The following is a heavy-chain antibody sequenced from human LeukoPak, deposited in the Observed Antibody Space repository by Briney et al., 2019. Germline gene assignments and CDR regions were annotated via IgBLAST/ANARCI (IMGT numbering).Heavy chain of an antibody. D-gene: IGHD3-9*01. CDR2: IYSGGST. CDR3: ARDWEYYDILTGYSYYFDY. CDR1: GFTVSSNY. V-gene: IGHV3-53*01. Sequence: PGGSLRLSCAASGFTVSSNYMSWVRQAPGKGLEWASVIYSGGSTYYADSVKGRFTISRDNSKNTLYLQMNSLRAEDTAVYYCARDWEYYDILTGYSYYFDYWGQGTLVTVSS. J-gene: IGHJ4*02.